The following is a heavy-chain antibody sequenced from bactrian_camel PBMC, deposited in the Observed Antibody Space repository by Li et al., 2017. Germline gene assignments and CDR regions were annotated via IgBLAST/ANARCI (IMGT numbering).Heavy chain of an antibody. J-gene: IGHJ4*01. D-gene: IGHD5*01. Sequence: DVQLVESGGGLVQPGGSLRLSCVASGTFGVYDMTWVRHAPGKEREWVASINTGGGTTYSADPVKGRFTSSQDKAKNTVNLQMNDVEPEDTAMYYCAADPKPCWARSALRPNAFSNWGQGTQFTVS. CDR3: AADPKPCWARSALRPNAFSN. CDR1: GTFGVYD. CDR2: INTGGGTT. V-gene: IGHV3S40*01.